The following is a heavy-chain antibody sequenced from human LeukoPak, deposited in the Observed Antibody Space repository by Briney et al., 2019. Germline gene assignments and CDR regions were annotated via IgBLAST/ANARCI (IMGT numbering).Heavy chain of an antibody. CDR1: GYTFTSYG. D-gene: IGHD3-22*01. V-gene: IGHV1-2*02. J-gene: IGHJ5*02. Sequence: ASVKVSCKASGYTFTSYGISWVRQAPGQGLEWMGWINPNSGGTNYAQKFQGRVTMTRDTSISTAYMELSRLRSDDTAVYYCARQKGISYYDSSGYYNWFDPWGQGTLVTVSS. CDR3: ARQKGISYYDSSGYYNWFDP. CDR2: INPNSGGT.